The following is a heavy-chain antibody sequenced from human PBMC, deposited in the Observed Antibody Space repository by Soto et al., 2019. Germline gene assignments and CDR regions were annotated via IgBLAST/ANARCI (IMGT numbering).Heavy chain of an antibody. Sequence: QVQLVQSGAEVKKPGASVKVSCKASGYTFTSYGISWVRQAPGQGLEWMGWISAYNGNTNYAQKLQGRVTMTTDTSTSTAYMELRSRRADDTAVYYCARTTYCGGDCYAFDYWGQGTLVTVSS. CDR1: GYTFTSYG. CDR3: ARTTYCGGDCYAFDY. CDR2: ISAYNGNT. J-gene: IGHJ4*02. D-gene: IGHD2-21*02. V-gene: IGHV1-18*01.